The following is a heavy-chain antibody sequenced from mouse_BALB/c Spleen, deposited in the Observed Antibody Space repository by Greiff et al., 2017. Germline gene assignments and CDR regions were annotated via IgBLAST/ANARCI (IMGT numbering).Heavy chain of an antibody. CDR3: TRSGYYGTSRYFDV. CDR2: IYPGNSDT. V-gene: IGHV1-5*01. Sequence: EVQLQQSGTVLARPGASVKMSCKASGYSFTSYWMHWVKQRPGQGLEWIGAIYPGNSDTSYNQKFKGKAKLTAVTSASTAYMELSSLTNEDSAVYYCTRSGYYGTSRYFDVWGAGTTVTVSS. J-gene: IGHJ1*01. CDR1: GYSFTSYW. D-gene: IGHD1-1*01.